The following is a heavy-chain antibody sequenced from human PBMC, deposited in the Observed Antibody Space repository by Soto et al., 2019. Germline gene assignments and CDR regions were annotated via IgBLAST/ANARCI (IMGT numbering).Heavy chain of an antibody. J-gene: IGHJ5*02. CDR1: GVSISSGGYS. CDR2: IYHSGST. V-gene: IGHV4-30-2*01. CDR3: ARSVFP. Sequence: SETLSLTCAVSGVSISSGGYSWSWIRQPPGKGLEWIGYIYHSGSTYYNPSLKSRVTISVDRSKNQFSLKLSSVTAEDTAVYYCARSVFPWGQGTLVTVSS.